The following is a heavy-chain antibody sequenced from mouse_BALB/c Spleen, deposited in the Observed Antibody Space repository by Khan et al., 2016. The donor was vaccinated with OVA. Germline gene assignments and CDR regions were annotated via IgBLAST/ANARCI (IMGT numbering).Heavy chain of an antibody. CDR3: ARPSYYYGSNSYWFFAV. V-gene: IGHV1-77*01. D-gene: IGHD1-1*01. CDR1: GYTFTDYV. J-gene: IGHJ1*01. Sequence: QMQLEESGPELVKPGASVKMSCKASGYTFTDYVINWVKQSNGQGLEWIGEIYPGSARTNYNENLKGKATLTADKSSNTAYMRLSSLTSEDSAVYFCARPSYYYGSNSYWFFAVWGAGTTVTVSS. CDR2: IYPGSART.